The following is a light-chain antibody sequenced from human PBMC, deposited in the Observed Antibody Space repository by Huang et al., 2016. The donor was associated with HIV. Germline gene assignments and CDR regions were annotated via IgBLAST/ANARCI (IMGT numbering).Light chain of an antibody. CDR2: GAS. CDR3: QQYNNWPPWT. J-gene: IGKJ1*01. V-gene: IGKV3-15*01. CDR1: QSVSSN. Sequence: PATLSVSPGERATLSCRASQSVSSNLAWDQQKPGQAPRLLIYGASTRATCIPARFSGSGSGTEFTLTISSLQSEDFAVYYCQQYNNWPPWTFGQGTKVEIK.